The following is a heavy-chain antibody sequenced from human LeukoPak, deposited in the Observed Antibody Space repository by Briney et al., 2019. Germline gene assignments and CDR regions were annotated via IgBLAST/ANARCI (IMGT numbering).Heavy chain of an antibody. D-gene: IGHD3-10*01. CDR2: MSYDGTNN. J-gene: IGHJ4*02. Sequence: GGSLRLSCAASGFTFSQYPMHWVRQAPGKGLEWVAVMSYDGTNNYRADSVKGRFTISRDNANNTLYLQMNSLRPEDTALYFCPSLLVRGIRDFDHWGQGTLVTVSS. V-gene: IGHV3-30*04. CDR1: GFTFSQYP. CDR3: PSLLVRGIRDFDH.